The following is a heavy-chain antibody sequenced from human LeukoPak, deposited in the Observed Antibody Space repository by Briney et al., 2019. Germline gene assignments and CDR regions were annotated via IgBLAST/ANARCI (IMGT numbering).Heavy chain of an antibody. V-gene: IGHV3-30*04. D-gene: IGHD2/OR15-2a*01. CDR2: ISSGGSKK. J-gene: IGHJ4*02. CDR1: GFTFSSYA. Sequence: GGSLRLSCEVSGFTFSSYAMHWVRQAPGKGLEWVAVISSGGSKKDYADSVKGRFTISRDNSKNTLYLQMNSLRAEDTAVYYCIPANRGPSPLSDYWGQGTLVTVSS. CDR3: IPANRGPSPLSDY.